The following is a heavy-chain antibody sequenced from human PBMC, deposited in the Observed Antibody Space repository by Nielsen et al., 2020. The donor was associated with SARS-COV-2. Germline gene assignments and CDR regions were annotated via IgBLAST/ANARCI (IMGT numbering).Heavy chain of an antibody. Sequence: SETLSLTCTVSGDSISSGGYYWNWVRQHPGQGLEWIGHIHYSGTTNYNPSLESRATMSVDTSKSRFSLTLSSVTAADTAVYFCARVEAKIVYSIRWFDPWGQGLLVTVSS. D-gene: IGHD3-22*01. CDR1: GDSISSGGYY. V-gene: IGHV4-31*03. J-gene: IGHJ5*02. CDR3: ARVEAKIVYSIRWFDP. CDR2: IHYSGTT.